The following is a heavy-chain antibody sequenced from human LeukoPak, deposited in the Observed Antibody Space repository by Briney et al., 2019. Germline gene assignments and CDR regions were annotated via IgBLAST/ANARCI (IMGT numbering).Heavy chain of an antibody. CDR2: INTDGSTT. Sequence: GGFLRLSCAASGFTFSSYWMHWVRQAPGKGLVWVSRINTDGSTTSSADSVKGRFTISRDNAKNTLYLQMNSLRAEDTAVYYCARVGVGNYDFDYWGQGTLVTVSS. J-gene: IGHJ4*02. D-gene: IGHD3-16*01. CDR3: ARVGVGNYDFDY. CDR1: GFTFSSYW. V-gene: IGHV3-74*01.